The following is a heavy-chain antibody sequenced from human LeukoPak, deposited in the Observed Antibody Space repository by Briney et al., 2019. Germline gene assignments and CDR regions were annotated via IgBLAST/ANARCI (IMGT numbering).Heavy chain of an antibody. Sequence: GGSLRLSCAASGFTFSSYNMNWVRQTPGKGLEWVSYITGSSTTIYYADSVKGRFTISRDNAKKSLYLQMNSLRAEDTAIYYCARVERGYNLILRKDYYYYMDVWGKGTTVTVSS. J-gene: IGHJ6*03. D-gene: IGHD5-24*01. CDR3: ARVERGYNLILRKDYYYYMDV. CDR2: ITGSSTTI. CDR1: GFTFSSYN. V-gene: IGHV3-48*04.